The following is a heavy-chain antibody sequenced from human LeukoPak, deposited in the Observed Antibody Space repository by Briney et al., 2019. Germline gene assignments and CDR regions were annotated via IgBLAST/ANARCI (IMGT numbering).Heavy chain of an antibody. J-gene: IGHJ5*02. CDR2: INSDGTTT. Sequence: PGGSLRLSCASSAFNFTAYWMHWVRQDPRQGLLWVARINSDGTTTNYADSVKGRFTISRDNAKNTLFLQMNSLRAEDTAVYFCAASNGGYGPWGQGALVTVSS. D-gene: IGHD5-12*01. CDR1: AFNFTAYW. V-gene: IGHV3-74*01. CDR3: AASNGGYGP.